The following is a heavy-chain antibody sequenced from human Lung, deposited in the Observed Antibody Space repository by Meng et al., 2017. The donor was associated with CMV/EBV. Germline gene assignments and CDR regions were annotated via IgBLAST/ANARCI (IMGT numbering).Heavy chain of an antibody. CDR2: ISSTSIHI. CDR3: ARGRGYCSSTNCYLNFDY. D-gene: IGHD2-2*01. CDR1: AFIFSDYA. Sequence: GEXXKISCAASAFIFSDYAMTWIRQAPGKGLEWVSSISSTSIHIYYADSVKGRFTISRDNGKNLLSLQLNSLRAEDTAVYYCARGRGYCSSTNCYLNFDYWXQGTLVTVSS. J-gene: IGHJ4*02. V-gene: IGHV3-21*01.